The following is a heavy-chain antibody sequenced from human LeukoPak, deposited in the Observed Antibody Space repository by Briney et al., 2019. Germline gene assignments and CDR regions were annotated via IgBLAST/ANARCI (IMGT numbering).Heavy chain of an antibody. CDR1: GFTFSSYG. D-gene: IGHD3-22*01. CDR3: AKVAYYYDSSGPNPYFDY. V-gene: IGHV3-30*18. CDR2: ISYDGSNK. J-gene: IGHJ4*02. Sequence: GGSLRLSCAASGFTFSSYGMHWVRQAPGKGLEWVAVISYDGSNKYYADSVKGRFTISRDNSKNTLYLQMNGLRAEDTAVYYCAKVAYYYDSSGPNPYFDYWGQGTLVAVSS.